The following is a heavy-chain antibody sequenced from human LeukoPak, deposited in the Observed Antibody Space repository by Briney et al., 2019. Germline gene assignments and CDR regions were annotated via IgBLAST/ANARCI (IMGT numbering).Heavy chain of an antibody. Sequence: NPGGSLRLSCAASGFTFSSYSMNWVRQAPGKGLEWVSSISSSSSYIYYADSVKGRFTISRDNAKNSLYLQMNSLRAEDTAVYYCASQDTYYDILTGPRLPGDDAFDIRGQGTMVTVSS. CDR3: ASQDTYYDILTGPRLPGDDAFDI. J-gene: IGHJ3*02. V-gene: IGHV3-21*01. CDR2: ISSSSSYI. CDR1: GFTFSSYS. D-gene: IGHD3-9*01.